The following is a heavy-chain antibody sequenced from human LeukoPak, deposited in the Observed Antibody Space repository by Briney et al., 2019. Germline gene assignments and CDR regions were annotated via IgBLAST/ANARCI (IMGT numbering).Heavy chain of an antibody. CDR1: GFSVSSNY. D-gene: IGHD4-17*01. CDR2: IYDSGTT. Sequence: GGSLRLSCAASGFSVSSNYMSWVRQVPEKGLEWVSIIYDSGTTYYAESVKGRFTISRDNSKNTLYLQMNSLRAEDTAVYYCARGAGPYGDYRDYWGQGTLVTVSS. V-gene: IGHV3-53*01. CDR3: ARGAGPYGDYRDY. J-gene: IGHJ4*02.